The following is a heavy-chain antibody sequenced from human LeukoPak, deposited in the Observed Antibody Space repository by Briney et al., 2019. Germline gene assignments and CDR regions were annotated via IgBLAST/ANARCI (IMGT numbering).Heavy chain of an antibody. D-gene: IGHD1-1*01. V-gene: IGHV1-46*01. J-gene: IGHJ4*02. Sequence: ASVKVSCKASGYSLTSHYMHWVRQAPGQGLEWMGIINPSGGSTSYAQKFQGRVTMTRDTSTSTVYMELSSLRSEDTAVYYCARDEEKAGTTFDYWGQGTLVTVSS. CDR2: INPSGGST. CDR1: GYSLTSHY. CDR3: ARDEEKAGTTFDY.